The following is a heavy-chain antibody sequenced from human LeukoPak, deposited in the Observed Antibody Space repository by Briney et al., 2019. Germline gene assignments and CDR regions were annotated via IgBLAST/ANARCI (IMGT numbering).Heavy chain of an antibody. CDR2: IIPIFGTA. J-gene: IGHJ1*01. V-gene: IGHV1-69*13. Sequence: GASVKVSCKVSAGTFSSYAISWVRQAPGQGLEWMGGIIPIFGTANYAQKFQGRVTITADESTSTAYMELSSLRSEDTAVYYCAGRYCSSTSCLQAEYFQHWGQGTLVTVSS. CDR3: AGRYCSSTSCLQAEYFQH. CDR1: AGTFSSYA. D-gene: IGHD2-2*01.